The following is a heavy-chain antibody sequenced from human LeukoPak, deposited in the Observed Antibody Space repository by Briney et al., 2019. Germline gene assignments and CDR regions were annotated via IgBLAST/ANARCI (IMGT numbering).Heavy chain of an antibody. V-gene: IGHV4-34*01. D-gene: IGHD4-23*01. Sequence: SETLSFTCAVYGGSFSGYYWSWIRQPPGKGLEWIGEINHSGSTYYNPSLNSRVTISVDTSKNQFSLKLSSVTAADTAVYYCARDYLGGNPDAFDIWGQGTMVTVSS. J-gene: IGHJ3*02. CDR3: ARDYLGGNPDAFDI. CDR1: GGSFSGYY. CDR2: INHSGST.